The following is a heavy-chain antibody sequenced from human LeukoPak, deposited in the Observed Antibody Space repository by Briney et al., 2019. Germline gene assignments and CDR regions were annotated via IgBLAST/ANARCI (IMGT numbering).Heavy chain of an antibody. V-gene: IGHV5-51*01. CDR1: GYIFTHYW. CDR2: IYPADSDT. J-gene: IGHJ4*02. Sequence: GESLKIPCQVSGYIFTHYWIGWVRQMPGNGLESMGIIYPADSDTTYSPSFQGQVTISADKSISTVYLQWSSLKASDTAVYYCARQSRDGSKTRGYYFDYWGQGTLVTVSS. CDR3: ARQSRDGSKTRGYYFDY. D-gene: IGHD3-10*01.